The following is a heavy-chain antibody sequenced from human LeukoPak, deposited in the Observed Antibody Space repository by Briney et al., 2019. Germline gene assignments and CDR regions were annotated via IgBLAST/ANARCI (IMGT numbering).Heavy chain of an antibody. CDR3: ARAGANRGSYWLIDY. J-gene: IGHJ4*02. D-gene: IGHD1-26*01. CDR2: IYYSVTT. Sequence: SETLSLTCTVSGGSINNYYWTWIRQPPGKGLEWMGYIYYSVTTNYNPSLKSQVTISVDTSKTQFSLNLSPVTAADTAVYYCARAGANRGSYWLIDYWGQGTLVTVSS. CDR1: GGSINNYY. V-gene: IGHV4-59*01.